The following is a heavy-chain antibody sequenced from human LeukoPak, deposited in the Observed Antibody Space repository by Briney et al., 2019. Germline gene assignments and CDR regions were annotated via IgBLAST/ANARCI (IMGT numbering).Heavy chain of an antibody. D-gene: IGHD6-13*01. CDR2: INPNGGST. J-gene: IGHJ6*03. CDR3: AAAAGPPHYYYYYYMDV. CDR1: GYTLTRYF. Sequence: ASVKVSCKASGYTLTRYFIHWVRQAPGQGLEWMGIINPNGGSTSYPQKFQGRVTMTRDTSTSTAYMELSSLRSEDTAVYYCAAAAGPPHYYYYYYMDVWGKGTTVTVSS. V-gene: IGHV1-46*01.